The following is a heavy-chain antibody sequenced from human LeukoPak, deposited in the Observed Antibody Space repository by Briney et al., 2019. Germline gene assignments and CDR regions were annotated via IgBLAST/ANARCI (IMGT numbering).Heavy chain of an antibody. CDR1: GLTFSSYS. V-gene: IGHV3-21*01. CDR2: ISSSSSYI. CDR3: ARGVGATPV. J-gene: IGHJ4*02. Sequence: GGSLRLSCAASGLTFSSYSMNWVRKAPGKGLEWVSSISSSSSYIYYADSVKGRLTISRDNAKDSLYLQMNSLRAEDTAVYYCARGVGATPVWGQGTLVTVSS. D-gene: IGHD1-26*01.